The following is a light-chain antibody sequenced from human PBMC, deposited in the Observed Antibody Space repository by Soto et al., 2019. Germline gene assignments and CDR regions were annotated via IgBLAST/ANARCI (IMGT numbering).Light chain of an antibody. CDR3: QQANSFPYS. CDR2: AAS. CDR1: QGINSW. V-gene: IGKV1-12*01. Sequence: DIQMTQSPSSVPASVGDRVTIACRASQGINSWLAWYQQKPGKAPKLLIYAASNLQSGAPSRFSGSGFETDFNLTIRSLQPADFATYYCQQANSFPYSFGQGTKVDIK. J-gene: IGKJ2*03.